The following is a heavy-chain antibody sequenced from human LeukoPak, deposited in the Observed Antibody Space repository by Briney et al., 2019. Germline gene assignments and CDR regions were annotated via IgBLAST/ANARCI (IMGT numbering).Heavy chain of an antibody. Sequence: GGSLRLSCAASVFTFSSYAMHWVRQAPAKGLEWVAVISYDGSNKYYADSVKGRFTISRDNSKNTLYLQMNSLRAEDTAVYYCAREGYSYGYYFDYWGQGTLVTVSS. J-gene: IGHJ4*02. D-gene: IGHD5-18*01. V-gene: IGHV3-30*04. CDR3: AREGYSYGYYFDY. CDR2: ISYDGSNK. CDR1: VFTFSSYA.